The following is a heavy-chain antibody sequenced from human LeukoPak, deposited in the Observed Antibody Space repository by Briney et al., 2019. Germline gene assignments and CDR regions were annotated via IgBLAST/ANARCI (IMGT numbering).Heavy chain of an antibody. J-gene: IGHJ3*02. Sequence: PGGSLRLSCAASGFPFSSYGMHWVRQAPGKGLEWVAVIWYDGSNKYYADSVKGRFTISRDNSKNTLYLQMNSLRAEDTVVYYCARSGYGDYDAFDIWGQGTMVTVSS. CDR1: GFPFSSYG. V-gene: IGHV3-33*01. CDR3: ARSGYGDYDAFDI. D-gene: IGHD4-17*01. CDR2: IWYDGSNK.